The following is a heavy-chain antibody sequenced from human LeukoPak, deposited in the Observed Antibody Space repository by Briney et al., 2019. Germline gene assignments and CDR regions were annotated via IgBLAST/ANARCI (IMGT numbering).Heavy chain of an antibody. CDR1: GFTFSSYS. V-gene: IGHV3-21*01. CDR3: ARGGNYYESSGYHDY. CDR2: ISSSSSYI. J-gene: IGHJ4*02. Sequence: GGSLRLSCAASGFTFSSYSMNWVRQAPGKGLEWVSSISSSSSYIYYADSVKGRFTISRDNAKNSLYLQMNSLRAEDTAVYYCARGGNYYESSGYHDYWGQGTLVTVSS. D-gene: IGHD3-22*01.